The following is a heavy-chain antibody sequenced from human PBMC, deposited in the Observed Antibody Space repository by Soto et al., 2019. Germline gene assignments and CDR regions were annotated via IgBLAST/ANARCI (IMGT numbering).Heavy chain of an antibody. Sequence: GASVKVSCKASGGTFSSYAISWVRQAPGQGLEWMGGIIPIFGTANYAQKFQGRVTITAGKSTSTAYMELSSLRSEDTAVYYCARDDTIFGVVNSNYYYGMDVWGQGTTVTVSS. D-gene: IGHD3-3*01. CDR3: ARDDTIFGVVNSNYYYGMDV. J-gene: IGHJ6*02. V-gene: IGHV1-69*06. CDR1: GGTFSSYA. CDR2: IIPIFGTA.